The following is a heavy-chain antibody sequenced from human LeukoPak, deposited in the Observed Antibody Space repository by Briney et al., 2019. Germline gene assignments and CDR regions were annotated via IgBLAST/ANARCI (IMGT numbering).Heavy chain of an antibody. CDR3: ARVGYYDSSGYYEYFQH. J-gene: IGHJ1*01. CDR2: IYYSGST. Sequence: SETLSLTCTVSGGSISSSSYYWGWIRQPPGKGLEWIGSIYYSGSTYYNPSLKSRVTISVDRSKNQFSLKLSSVTAADTAVYYCARVGYYDSSGYYEYFQHWGQGTLVTVSS. D-gene: IGHD3-22*01. V-gene: IGHV4-39*07. CDR1: GGSISSSSYY.